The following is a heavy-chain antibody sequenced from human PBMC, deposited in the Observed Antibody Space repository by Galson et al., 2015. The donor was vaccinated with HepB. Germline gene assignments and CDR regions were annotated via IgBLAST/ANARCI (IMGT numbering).Heavy chain of an antibody. CDR2: IYHSGGT. CDR1: GGSISSGRYY. J-gene: IGHJ3*02. Sequence: TLSLTCTVSGGSISSGRYYWTWIRQHPGNGLEWIGNIYHSGGTYHNPSLKSRLTISVDTSKNQFSLKLSSLTAADTAVYYCARAVRGYSGYDAFDIWGQGTMVTGSS. V-gene: IGHV4-31*03. CDR3: ARAVRGYSGYDAFDI. D-gene: IGHD5-12*01.